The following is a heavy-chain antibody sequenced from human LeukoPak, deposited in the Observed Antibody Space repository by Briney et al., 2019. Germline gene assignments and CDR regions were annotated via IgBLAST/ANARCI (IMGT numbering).Heavy chain of an antibody. Sequence: SSEILSLTCTVSDGSISSYYWNWIRQPPGKGLEWMGYIYSSGSTKYNPSLKSRATIALDTSNNQFSLTLNSVTAADTAVYYCARGISAVSGENFEYWGQGTLVTISS. CDR2: IYSSGST. CDR3: ARGISAVSGENFEY. CDR1: DGSISSYY. J-gene: IGHJ4*02. V-gene: IGHV4-59*01. D-gene: IGHD6-19*01.